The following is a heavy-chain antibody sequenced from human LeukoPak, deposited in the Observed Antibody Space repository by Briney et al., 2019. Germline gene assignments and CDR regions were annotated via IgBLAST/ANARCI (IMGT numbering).Heavy chain of an antibody. V-gene: IGHV4-34*01. CDR3: ARGRCSSTSCYGY. D-gene: IGHD2-2*01. Sequence: SETLSLTCAVYGGSFSGYYWSWIRQPPGKGLEWIGEINHSGSTNYNPSLKSRVTISVDTSKNQFSLKPSSVTAADTAVYYCARGRCSSTSCYGYWGQGTLVTVSS. CDR1: GGSFSGYY. J-gene: IGHJ4*02. CDR2: INHSGST.